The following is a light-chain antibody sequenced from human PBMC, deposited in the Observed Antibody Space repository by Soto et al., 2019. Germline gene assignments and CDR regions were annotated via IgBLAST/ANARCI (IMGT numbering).Light chain of an antibody. CDR1: QSFSSC. CDR2: GAS. V-gene: IGKV3-15*01. CDR3: QQYNNTPLT. J-gene: IGKJ5*01. Sequence: EIMMTQSPAPLSASPGDRATISCRASQSFSSCLTWYQQKPGQAPRLLIYGASTRDTGIPARFSGSGSGTEFTLTISSLQSEDFAVYYCQQYNNTPLTFGQGTGLEIK.